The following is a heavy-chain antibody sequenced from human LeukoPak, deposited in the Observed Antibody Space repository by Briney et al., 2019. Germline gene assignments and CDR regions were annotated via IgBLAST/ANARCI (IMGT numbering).Heavy chain of an antibody. J-gene: IGHJ4*02. CDR3: ARQTTSMVRGVDYFDY. CDR1: GGSISSGGYS. Sequence: SETLSLTCAVSGGSISSGGYSWRWIRQPPGKGLEWIGSIYYSGSTYYNPSLKSRVTISVDTSKNQFSLKLSSVTAADTAVYYCARQTTSMVRGVDYFDYWGQGTLVTVSS. D-gene: IGHD3-10*01. V-gene: IGHV4-30-2*03. CDR2: IYYSGST.